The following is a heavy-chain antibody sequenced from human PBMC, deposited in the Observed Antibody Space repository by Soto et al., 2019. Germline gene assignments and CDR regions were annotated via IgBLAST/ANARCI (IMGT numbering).Heavy chain of an antibody. CDR1: GYTFSSHW. CDR2: IYPDDSDT. J-gene: IGHJ6*02. Sequence: PGESLKISCKGSGYTFSSHWIGWVRQMPGKGLEWMGIIYPDDSDTRYTPSFQGQVTISADKSISTAYLQWSSLKASDTAMYYCARHGSRGSSSQRYYYYAMDVWGQGTTVTVSS. V-gene: IGHV5-51*01. CDR3: ARHGSRGSSSQRYYYYAMDV. D-gene: IGHD6-6*01.